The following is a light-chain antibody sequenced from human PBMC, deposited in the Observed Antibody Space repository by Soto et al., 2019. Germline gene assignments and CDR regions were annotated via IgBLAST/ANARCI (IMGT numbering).Light chain of an antibody. Sequence: EIVMTQSPATLSVSPGERATLSCRASQSVSSNLAWYQQKPGQAPRLLIYGASTRATGIPARFSGSGSGTEFTLTISSLQSEDFAVYYCHQYNKWPPLTFGGRTKVDI. CDR3: HQYNKWPPLT. V-gene: IGKV3-15*01. J-gene: IGKJ4*01. CDR2: GAS. CDR1: QSVSSN.